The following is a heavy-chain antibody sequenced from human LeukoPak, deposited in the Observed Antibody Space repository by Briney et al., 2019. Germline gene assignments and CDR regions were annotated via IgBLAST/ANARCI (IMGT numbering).Heavy chain of an antibody. Sequence: SETLSLTCTVSGGSITSSSYNWGWIRQPPGKGLEWIGYISYSGGTYYNPSLKSRITISVDTPKNQFSLELSPVTAADTALYHCARVNVRPAMVRGVLDYWGQGTLVTVSS. CDR3: ARVNVRPAMVRGVLDY. V-gene: IGHV4-39*07. D-gene: IGHD3-10*01. CDR2: ISYSGGT. CDR1: GGSITSSSYN. J-gene: IGHJ4*02.